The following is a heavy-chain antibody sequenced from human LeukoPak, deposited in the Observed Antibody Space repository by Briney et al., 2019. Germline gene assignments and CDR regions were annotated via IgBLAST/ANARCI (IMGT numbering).Heavy chain of an antibody. CDR2: IYPGDSDT. CDR3: ARRGYCSTTTCYRLFDY. CDR1: GYSFTNYW. Sequence: GESLKISCKGSGYSFTNYWIGWVRQMPGKGLEWMGGIYPGDSDTRYSPSFQGQVTISADKSISTAYLQWSSLKASDTAMYYCARRGYCSTTTCYRLFDYWGQGTLVTVSS. J-gene: IGHJ4*02. V-gene: IGHV5-51*01. D-gene: IGHD2-2*01.